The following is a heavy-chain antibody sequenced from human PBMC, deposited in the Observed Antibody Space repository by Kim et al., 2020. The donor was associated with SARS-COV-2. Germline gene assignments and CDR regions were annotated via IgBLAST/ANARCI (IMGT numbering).Heavy chain of an antibody. CDR2: INHSGST. CDR1: GGSFSGYY. D-gene: IGHD3-22*01. J-gene: IGHJ3*02. CDR3: ARGPGYYYDSSGSSTDAFDI. Sequence: SETLSPTCAVYGGSFSGYYWSWIRQPPGKGLEWIGEINHSGSTNYNPSLKSRVTISVDTSKNQFSLKLSSVTAADTAVYYCARGPGYYYDSSGSSTDAFDIWGQGTMVTVSS. V-gene: IGHV4-34*01.